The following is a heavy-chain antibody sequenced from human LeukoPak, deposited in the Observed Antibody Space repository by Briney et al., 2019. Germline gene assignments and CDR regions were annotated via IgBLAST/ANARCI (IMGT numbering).Heavy chain of an antibody. V-gene: IGHV4-59*08. CDR3: VRGSTLRHYQY. Sequence: SETLSLTCSVSGGSISSYYWSWIRQPPGKGLGWIGYIYYSGSTNYNPSLKSRVTISVDTSKNQFSLKLSSVTAADTAVYYCVRGSTLRHYQYWGQGTLVTVSS. J-gene: IGHJ4*02. CDR2: IYYSGST. CDR1: GGSISSYY. D-gene: IGHD3-16*01.